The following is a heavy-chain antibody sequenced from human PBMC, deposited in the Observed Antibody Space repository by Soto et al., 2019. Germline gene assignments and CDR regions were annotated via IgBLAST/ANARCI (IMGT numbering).Heavy chain of an antibody. CDR2: SSNSGTFA. J-gene: IGHJ4*02. CDR3: ARSGDNYNLLDY. CDR1: GFTFNEYY. D-gene: IGHD1-1*01. V-gene: IGHV3-11*06. Sequence: GGSLRLSCAASGFTFNEYYMSWIRQAPGKGSEWISYSSNSGTFARYADSVKGRFSISRDNAKNSLYLQINSLRGDDTAIYYCARSGDNYNLLDYWGQGTPVTVSS.